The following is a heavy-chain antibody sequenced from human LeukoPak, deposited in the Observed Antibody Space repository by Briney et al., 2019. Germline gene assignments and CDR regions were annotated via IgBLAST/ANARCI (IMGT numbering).Heavy chain of an antibody. J-gene: IGHJ4*02. CDR1: GFTFSTYA. D-gene: IGHD3-10*01. V-gene: IGHV3-30-3*01. Sequence: GGSLRLSCTASGFTFSTYAMHWVRQAPGKGLEWMTVISKDGSKRVSTDSVRGRFTISRDNAKNTLYLQMNSLRVEDTAVYYCARDRSRLLFWIGVVDNWGQGTLVTVFS. CDR3: ARDRSRLLFWIGVVDN. CDR2: ISKDGSKR.